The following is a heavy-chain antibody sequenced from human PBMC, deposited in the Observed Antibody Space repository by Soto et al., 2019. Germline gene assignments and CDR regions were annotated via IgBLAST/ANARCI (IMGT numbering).Heavy chain of an antibody. CDR1: GGSISSGGYY. D-gene: IGHD2-8*01. J-gene: IGHJ4*02. V-gene: IGHV4-31*03. CDR3: ASIPHRTNGVCRTDY. CDR2: IYYSGST. Sequence: SETLSLTCTVSGGSISSGGYYWSWIRQHPGKGLEWIGYIYYSGSTYYNPSLKSRVTISVDTSKNQFSLKLSSVTAADTAVYYCASIPHRTNGVCRTDYWGQGTLVTVSS.